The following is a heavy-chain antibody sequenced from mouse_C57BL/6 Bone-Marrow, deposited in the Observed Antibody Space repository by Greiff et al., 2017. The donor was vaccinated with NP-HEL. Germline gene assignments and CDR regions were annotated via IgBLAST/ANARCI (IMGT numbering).Heavy chain of an antibody. CDR2: IDPSDSYT. CDR1: GYTFTSYW. Sequence: QVQLQQPGAELVMPGASVKLSCKASGYTFTSYWMHWVKQRPGQGLEWIGEIDPSDSYTNYNQKFKGKSTFTVDKSSSTAYMQLSSLTSEDSAVYYCARDGSSPYYFDYWGQGTTLTVSS. J-gene: IGHJ2*01. D-gene: IGHD1-1*01. V-gene: IGHV1-69*01. CDR3: ARDGSSPYYFDY.